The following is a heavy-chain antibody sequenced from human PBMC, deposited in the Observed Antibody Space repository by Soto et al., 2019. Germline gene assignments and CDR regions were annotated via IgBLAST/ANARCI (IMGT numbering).Heavy chain of an antibody. CDR3: VVAAQPYYFDY. CDR1: GGTFSSCT. J-gene: IGHJ4*02. CDR2: ISPYHGKT. Sequence: ASVKVCCKASGGTFSSCTISWVRQAPGQGLEWMGRISPYHGKTNYAQKLQGRVTMTTDTSTSTAYMELRSLRSDDTAVYYCVVAAQPYYFDYWGQGTLVTVSS. V-gene: IGHV1-18*01. D-gene: IGHD2-15*01.